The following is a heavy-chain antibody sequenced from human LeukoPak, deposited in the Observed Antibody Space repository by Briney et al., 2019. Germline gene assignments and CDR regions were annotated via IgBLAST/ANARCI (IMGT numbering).Heavy chain of an antibody. CDR2: INHSGST. CDR3: ASRGVVRGISYYFDY. Sequence: SETLSLTCAVYGGSFSGYYWSWIRQPPGKGLEWIGEINHSGSTNYNPSLKSRVTISVDTSKNQFSLKLTSVTAADTAVYYCASRGVVRGISYYFDYWGQGTLVTVSS. CDR1: GGSFSGYY. J-gene: IGHJ4*02. V-gene: IGHV4-34*01. D-gene: IGHD3-10*02.